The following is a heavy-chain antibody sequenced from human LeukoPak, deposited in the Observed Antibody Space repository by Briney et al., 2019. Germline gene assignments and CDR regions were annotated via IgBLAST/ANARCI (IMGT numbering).Heavy chain of an antibody. Sequence: GGSLRLSCAVSGFIFSHYTMTWVRQAPGKRLEWLAFIYVSGTTFYAASVKGRFTISRDNAKNTVYLQMNNLRAEDTALYYCGRHAYGGSPPLSWGQGALVTVSS. V-gene: IGHV3-66*04. CDR3: GRHAYGGSPPLS. CDR1: GFIFSHYT. J-gene: IGHJ4*02. D-gene: IGHD3-10*01. CDR2: IYVSGTT.